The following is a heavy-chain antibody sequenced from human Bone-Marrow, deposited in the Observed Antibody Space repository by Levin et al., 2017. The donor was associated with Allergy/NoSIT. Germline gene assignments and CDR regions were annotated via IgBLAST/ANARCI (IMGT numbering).Heavy chain of an antibody. CDR1: GFTFSSYG. V-gene: IGHV3-30*03. J-gene: IGHJ6*02. CDR2: ISYDGSNK. Sequence: GGSLRLSCAASGFTFSSYGMHWVRQAPGKGLEWVAVISYDGSNKYYADSVKGRFTISRDNSKNTLYLQMNSLRAEDTAVYYCAIPPTYYDFWSGHPDLDVWGQGTTVTVSS. D-gene: IGHD3-3*01. CDR3: AIPPTYYDFWSGHPDLDV.